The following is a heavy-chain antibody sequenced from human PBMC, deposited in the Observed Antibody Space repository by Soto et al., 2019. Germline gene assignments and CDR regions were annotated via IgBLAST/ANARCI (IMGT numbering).Heavy chain of an antibody. Sequence: VASVKVSCKASGYTFTSYGISWVRQAPGQGLEWMGWISAYNGNTNYAQKLQGRVTMTTDTSTSTAYMELRSLRSDDTAVYYCARVGSGIAVAGRLSYWVQGTLVTVSS. D-gene: IGHD6-19*01. V-gene: IGHV1-18*01. CDR1: GYTFTSYG. CDR2: ISAYNGNT. CDR3: ARVGSGIAVAGRLSY. J-gene: IGHJ4*02.